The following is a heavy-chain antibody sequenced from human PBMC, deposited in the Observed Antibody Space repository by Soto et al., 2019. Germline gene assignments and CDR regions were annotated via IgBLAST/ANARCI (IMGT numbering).Heavy chain of an antibody. V-gene: IGHV3-7*01. J-gene: IGHJ6*03. CDR3: ARDAGIPARPYYYYYMDV. D-gene: IGHD6-6*01. Sequence: EVQLVESGGGLVQPEGSLRLSCAASGFTFSSYWMSWVRQAPGKGLEWVANIKQDGSEKYYVDSVKGRFTISRDNAKNSLYLQMNSLRAEDTAVYYCARDAGIPARPYYYYYMDVWGKGTTVTVSS. CDR2: IKQDGSEK. CDR1: GFTFSSYW.